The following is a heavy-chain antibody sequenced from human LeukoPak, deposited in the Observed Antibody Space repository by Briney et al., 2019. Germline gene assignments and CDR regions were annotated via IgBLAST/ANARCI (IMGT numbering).Heavy chain of an antibody. Sequence: SETLSLTCTVSGGSISSGGYYWSWIRQHPGKGLEWIGYIYYSGSTYYNPSLKSRVTISVDTSKNQFSLKLSSVAAADTAVYYCARNSADGSFDFDYWGQGTLVTVSS. D-gene: IGHD1-26*01. V-gene: IGHV4-31*03. CDR1: GGSISSGGYY. CDR3: ARNSADGSFDFDY. J-gene: IGHJ4*02. CDR2: IYYSGST.